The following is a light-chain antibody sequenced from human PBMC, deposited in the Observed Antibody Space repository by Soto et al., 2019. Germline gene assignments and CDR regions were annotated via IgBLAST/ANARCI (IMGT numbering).Light chain of an antibody. CDR3: QQYGSSST. CDR2: GAS. Sequence: EIVLTQSPATLSVSPVERATLSCRASQSVSSYLAWYQQKPGQAPRLLIYGASSRPTGIPDRFSGSGSGTDFTLTISRLEPEDFAVYYCQQYGSSSTFGQGTRLEI. V-gene: IGKV3-20*01. J-gene: IGKJ5*01. CDR1: QSVSSY.